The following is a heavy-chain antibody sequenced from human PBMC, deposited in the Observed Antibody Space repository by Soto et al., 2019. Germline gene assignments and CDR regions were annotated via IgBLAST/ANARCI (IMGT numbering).Heavy chain of an antibody. CDR1: GYTFTGYY. V-gene: IGHV1-46*01. CDR3: ASDDRYCTNGVCYNY. Sequence: ASVKVSCKASGYTFTGYYMHWVRQAPGQGLEWMGMINPNGGSTNYAQKFQGRVTMTRDTSTSTVYMELSSLRSEDTAVYYCASDDRYCTNGVCYNYWGQGTLVTVSS. CDR2: INPNGGST. J-gene: IGHJ4*02. D-gene: IGHD2-8*01.